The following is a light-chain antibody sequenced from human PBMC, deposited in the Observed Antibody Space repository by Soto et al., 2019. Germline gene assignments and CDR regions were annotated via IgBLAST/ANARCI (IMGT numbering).Light chain of an antibody. V-gene: IGLV2-14*01. CDR2: EVS. J-gene: IGLJ1*01. CDR1: SXDIGVYDY. Sequence: QSALTQPASVSGSPGQSITISCTGTSXDIGVYDYVSWYQHHPGKAPKLMIYEVSNRPSGVSNRFFGSKSGNTASLTISGLQTEDEADYFCASYGGVYYVFGTGTKV. CDR3: ASYGGVYYV.